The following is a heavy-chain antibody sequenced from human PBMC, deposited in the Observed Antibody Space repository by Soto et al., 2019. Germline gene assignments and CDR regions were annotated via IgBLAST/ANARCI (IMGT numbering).Heavy chain of an antibody. CDR2: ISAGGGSP. Sequence: GGSLRLSCAASGFTFNNYAMSWVRQAPGKGLEWVSFISAGGGSPNYADSVKGRFTISRDNSKNMVYLQMNSLRAEDTAVYYCAKEVGIAAAGIYYYYYYGMDVWGQGTTVTVSS. J-gene: IGHJ6*02. CDR3: AKEVGIAAAGIYYYYYYGMDV. CDR1: GFTFNNYA. D-gene: IGHD6-13*01. V-gene: IGHV3-23*01.